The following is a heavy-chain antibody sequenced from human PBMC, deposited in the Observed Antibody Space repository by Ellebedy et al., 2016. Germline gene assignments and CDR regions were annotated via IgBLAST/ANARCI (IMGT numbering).Heavy chain of an antibody. V-gene: IGHV3-9*01. J-gene: IGHJ4*02. D-gene: IGHD3-10*01. CDR3: AKGTMDYLHH. CDR1: GFTFDYYA. CDR2: IGWNSAAI. Sequence: GGSLRLSXATSGFTFDYYALHWVQQVPGKGLEWVSGIGWNSAAIGYGEAVKGRFTISRDSAKNYLYLQMNSLRVEDTALYFCAKGTMDYLHHWGQGTLVTVSS.